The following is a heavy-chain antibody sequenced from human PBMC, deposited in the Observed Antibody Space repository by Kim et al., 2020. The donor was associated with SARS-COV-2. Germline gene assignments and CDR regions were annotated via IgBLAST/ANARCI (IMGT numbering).Heavy chain of an antibody. J-gene: IGHJ4*02. D-gene: IGHD1-26*01. CDR3: ARGTSGSYFY. Sequence: TTYNPSRKSRVTISVDTSKNQFSLKLSSVTAADTAVYYCARGTSGSYFYWGQGTLVTVSS. CDR2: T. V-gene: IGHV4-34*01.